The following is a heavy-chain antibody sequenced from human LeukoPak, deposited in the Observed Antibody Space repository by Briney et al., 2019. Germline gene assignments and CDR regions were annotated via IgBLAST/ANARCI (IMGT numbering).Heavy chain of an antibody. D-gene: IGHD5-24*01. J-gene: IGHJ3*01. CDR1: GDSVSSNSTA. CDR3: ARGGQGDGYSADEAFDF. Sequence: SQTLSLTCAISGDSVSSNSTACNWIRQSPSRGLEWLGRTCYRSKWYNDYAVSVKSRITINPDTSKNQFSLQLNSVTPEDTAVYYCARGGQGDGYSADEAFDFLGQGTMVTVSS. CDR2: TCYRSKWYN. V-gene: IGHV6-1*01.